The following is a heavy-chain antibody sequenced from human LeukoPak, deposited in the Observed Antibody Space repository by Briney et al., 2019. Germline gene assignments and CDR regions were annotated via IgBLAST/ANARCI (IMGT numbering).Heavy chain of an antibody. J-gene: IGHJ5*02. V-gene: IGHV3-21*01. CDR1: GFTFSSYS. D-gene: IGHD2-2*01. CDR2: ISSSSSYI. CDR3: ARKVVPAAYPRRENWFDP. Sequence: PGGSLRLSCAASGFTFSSYSMNWVRQAPGKGLEWVSSISSSSSYIYYADSVKGRFTISRDNAKNSLYLQMNSLRAEDTAVYYCARKVVPAAYPRRENWFDPWGQGTLVTVSS.